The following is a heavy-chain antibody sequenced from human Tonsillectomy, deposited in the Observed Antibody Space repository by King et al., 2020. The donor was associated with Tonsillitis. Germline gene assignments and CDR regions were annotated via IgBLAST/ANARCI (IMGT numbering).Heavy chain of an antibody. CDR1: GGSISSSSYY. J-gene: IGHJ4*02. V-gene: IGHV4-39*01. CDR2: IYYSGST. Sequence: QLQLQESGPGLVKPSETLSLTCTVSGGSISSSSYYWGWIRQPPGKGLEWIGSIYYSGSTYYNPSLKSRVTISVDTSKNQFSLKLSSVTAADTAVYYCARHSYDSSGLYYFDYWGQGTLVTVSS. CDR3: ARHSYDSSGLYYFDY. D-gene: IGHD3-22*01.